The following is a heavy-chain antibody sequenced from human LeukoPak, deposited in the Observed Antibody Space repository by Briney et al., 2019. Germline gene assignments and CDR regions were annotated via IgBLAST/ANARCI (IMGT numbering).Heavy chain of an antibody. Sequence: SETLSLTCTVSGGSISSSDYYWGWIRQPPGKGLEWIGNIFHSGTTYYDPSLKSRVIISVDTSKNQFSLKLSSVTAADTALYYCARHNFRNGYNRPFDYWGQGTLVTASS. D-gene: IGHD5-24*01. J-gene: IGHJ4*02. CDR1: GGSISSSDYY. CDR2: IFHSGTT. CDR3: ARHNFRNGYNRPFDY. V-gene: IGHV4-39*01.